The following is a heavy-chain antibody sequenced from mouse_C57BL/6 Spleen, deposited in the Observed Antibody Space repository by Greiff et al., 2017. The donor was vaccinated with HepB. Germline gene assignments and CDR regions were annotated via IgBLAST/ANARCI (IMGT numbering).Heavy chain of an antibody. D-gene: IGHD1-1*01. J-gene: IGHJ4*01. CDR2: ISDGGSYT. CDR3: ARDLLDAMDY. CDR1: GFTFSSYA. Sequence: EVQLVESGGGLVKPGGSLKLSCAASGFTFSSYAMSWVRQTPEKRLEWVATISDGGSYTYYPDNVKGRFTISRDNAKNNLYLQMSHLKSEDTAMYYCARDLLDAMDYWGQGTSVTVSS. V-gene: IGHV5-4*01.